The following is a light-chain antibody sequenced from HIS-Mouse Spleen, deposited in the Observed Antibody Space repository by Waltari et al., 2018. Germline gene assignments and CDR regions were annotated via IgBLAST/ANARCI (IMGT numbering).Light chain of an antibody. CDR3: QVWDSSSDRV. V-gene: IGLV3-21*02. CDR1: NIGSKS. CDR2: DDS. Sequence: SYVLTQPPSVSVATGQTARITCGGNNIGSKSVHWYQQKPGQAPVLFVYDDSDRPSGIPERFSGSNSGNTATLTISRVEAGDEAEYYCQVWDSSSDRVFGTGTKVTVL. J-gene: IGLJ1*01.